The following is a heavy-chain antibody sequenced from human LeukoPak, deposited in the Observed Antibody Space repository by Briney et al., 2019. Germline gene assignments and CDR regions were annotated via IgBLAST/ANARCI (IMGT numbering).Heavy chain of an antibody. J-gene: IGHJ5*02. D-gene: IGHD3-10*01. CDR3: ARLSAAVRRVGWFDP. Sequence: PSETLSLTCTVSGDSISTSNYFWGWIRQPPGKGLEWIGSIYYSGSTYYSPSLKSRVTLSVDTSKNQFSLKLNSVTAADTAVYYCARLSAAVRRVGWFDPWGQGTLVTVSS. V-gene: IGHV4-39*01. CDR2: IYYSGST. CDR1: GDSISTSNYF.